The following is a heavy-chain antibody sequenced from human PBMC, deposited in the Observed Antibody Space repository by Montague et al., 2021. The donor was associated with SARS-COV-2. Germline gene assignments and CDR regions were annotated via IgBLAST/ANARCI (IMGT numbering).Heavy chain of an antibody. V-gene: IGHV4-59*01. Sequence: ETLSLTCTVSGGSISSYYWSWIRQPPGKGLEWIGYIYYSGSTNYNPSLKSRVTISVDTSKNQFSLKLSSVTAADAAVYYCARVGFFEDDAFDIWGQGTMVTASS. CDR3: ARVGFFEDDAFDI. CDR1: GGSISSYY. J-gene: IGHJ3*02. CDR2: IYYSGST. D-gene: IGHD3-3*01.